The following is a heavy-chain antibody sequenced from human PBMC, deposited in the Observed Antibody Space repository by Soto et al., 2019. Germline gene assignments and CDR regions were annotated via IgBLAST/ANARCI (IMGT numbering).Heavy chain of an antibody. D-gene: IGHD3-10*01. J-gene: IGHJ5*02. Sequence: SETLSLTCTVSGGSISSSSYYWGWIRQPPGKGLEWIGYIYHSGSTYYNPSLKSRVTISVDRSKNQFSLKLTSVTAADTAVYYCARVPGPWGQGTLVTVSS. CDR3: ARVPGP. V-gene: IGHV4-39*07. CDR2: IYHSGST. CDR1: GGSISSSSYY.